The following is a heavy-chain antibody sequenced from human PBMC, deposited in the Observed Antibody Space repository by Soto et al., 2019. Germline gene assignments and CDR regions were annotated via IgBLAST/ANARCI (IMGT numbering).Heavy chain of an antibody. V-gene: IGHV1-8*01. CDR1: GYTFTSYD. CDR3: ARGHTIFGVVIRADDAFDI. CDR2: MNPNSGNT. Sequence: ALVKVSCKASGYTFTSYDINWVRQATGQGLEWMGWMNPNSGNTGYAQKFQGRVTMTRNTSISTAYMELSSLRSEDTAVYYCARGHTIFGVVIRADDAFDIWGQGTMVTVSS. J-gene: IGHJ3*02. D-gene: IGHD3-3*01.